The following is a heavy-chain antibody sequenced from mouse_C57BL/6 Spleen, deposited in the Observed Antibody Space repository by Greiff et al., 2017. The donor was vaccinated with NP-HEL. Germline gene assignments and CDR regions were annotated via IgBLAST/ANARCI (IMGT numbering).Heavy chain of an antibody. J-gene: IGHJ3*01. CDR2: INPYNGNT. Sequence: EVKLMESGPELVKPGASVKISCKASGYSFTGYFMNWVKQSHGKSLEWIGRINPYNGNTFYNQKFKGKATLTVDKSSSTAHMELLSLTSEDFAVYYCAREALPYGSSHAGFAYWGQGTLVTVSA. V-gene: IGHV1-37*01. CDR3: AREALPYGSSHAGFAY. CDR1: GYSFTGYF. D-gene: IGHD1-1*01.